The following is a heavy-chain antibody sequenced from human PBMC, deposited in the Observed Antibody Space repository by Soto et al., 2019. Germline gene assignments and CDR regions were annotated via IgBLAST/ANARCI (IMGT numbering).Heavy chain of an antibody. CDR1: GGTFSSYA. D-gene: IGHD2-2*01. J-gene: IGHJ4*02. V-gene: IGHV1-69*01. Sequence: QVQLVQSGAEVKKPGSSVKVSCKSSGGTFSSYAISWVRQAPGQGLEWMGGIIPIFGTANYAQYFQGRVTITADESTSTAYLEMSSRRSDDTAVSYCERVVPDATALYYWGQGTLVTVSS. CDR2: IIPIFGTA. CDR3: ERVVPDATALYY.